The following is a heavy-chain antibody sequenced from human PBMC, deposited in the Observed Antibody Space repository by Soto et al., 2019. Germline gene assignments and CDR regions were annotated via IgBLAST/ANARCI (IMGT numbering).Heavy chain of an antibody. CDR1: GFPFSSYG. D-gene: IGHD3-3*01. Sequence: QVQLVESGGGVVQPGRSLRLSCAASGFPFSSYGMHWVRRAPGKGLEWVAVISYDGSNKDYADSVKGRFTISRDNSKNTLYLQMNSLRAEDTAVYYCARPGRDFWSGRYYFDYWGQGTLVTVSS. V-gene: IGHV3-30*03. CDR2: ISYDGSNK. J-gene: IGHJ4*02. CDR3: ARPGRDFWSGRYYFDY.